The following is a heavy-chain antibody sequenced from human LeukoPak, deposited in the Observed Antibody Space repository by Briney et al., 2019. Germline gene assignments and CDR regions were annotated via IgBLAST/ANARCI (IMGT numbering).Heavy chain of an antibody. J-gene: IGHJ5*02. D-gene: IGHD3-3*01. CDR1: GFTFDDYA. CDR2: ISWNSGSI. Sequence: PGRSLRLSCAASGFTFDDYAMHWVRQAPGKGLEWVSGISWNSGSIGYADSVRGRFTISRDNAKNSLYLQMNSLRAEDTALYYCAKDRYDFWSGYSWFDPWGQGTLVTVSS. CDR3: AKDRYDFWSGYSWFDP. V-gene: IGHV3-9*01.